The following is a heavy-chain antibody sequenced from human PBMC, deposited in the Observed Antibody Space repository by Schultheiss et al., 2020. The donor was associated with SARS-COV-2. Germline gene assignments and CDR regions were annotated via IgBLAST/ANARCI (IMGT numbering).Heavy chain of an antibody. CDR2: IKQDGSEK. CDR3: ARDCLNWGTENYYYGMDV. Sequence: GESLKISCAASGFTFSSYWMSWVRQAPGKGLEWVANIKQDGSEKYYVDSVKGRFTISRDNAKNSLYLQMNSLRAEDTAVYYCARDCLNWGTENYYYGMDVWGQGTTVTVSS. J-gene: IGHJ6*02. V-gene: IGHV3-7*01. CDR1: GFTFSSYW. D-gene: IGHD7-27*01.